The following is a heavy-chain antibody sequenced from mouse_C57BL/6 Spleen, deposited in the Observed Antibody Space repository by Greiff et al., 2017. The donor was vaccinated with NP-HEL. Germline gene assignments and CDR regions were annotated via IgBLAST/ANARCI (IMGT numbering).Heavy chain of an antibody. V-gene: IGHV1-54*01. Sequence: VQLQQSGAELERPGTSVKVSCKASGYAFTNYLIEWVKQRPGQGLEWIGVINPGSGGTNYNEKFKGKATLTADKSSSTAYMQLSSLTSEDSAVYFCARHLDSSGYVAWFAYWGQGTLVTVSA. CDR2: INPGSGGT. J-gene: IGHJ3*01. D-gene: IGHD3-2*02. CDR1: GYAFTNYL. CDR3: ARHLDSSGYVAWFAY.